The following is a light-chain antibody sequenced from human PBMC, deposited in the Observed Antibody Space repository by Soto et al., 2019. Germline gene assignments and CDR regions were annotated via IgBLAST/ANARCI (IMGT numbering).Light chain of an antibody. J-gene: IGLJ1*01. CDR3: SSYVGSNNRV. CDR1: SSDVGGYDY. Sequence: QSVLTQPPSASGSPGQSVTISCTGTSSDVGGYDYVSWYQQHPGKAPKLMIYEVSKRPSGVPDRFSGSKSGNTASLTVSGLQAEDEADYYCSSYVGSNNRVFGTGTQLTVL. CDR2: EVS. V-gene: IGLV2-8*01.